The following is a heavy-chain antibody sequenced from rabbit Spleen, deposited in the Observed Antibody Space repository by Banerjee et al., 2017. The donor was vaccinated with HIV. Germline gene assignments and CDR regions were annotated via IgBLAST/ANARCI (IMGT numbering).Heavy chain of an antibody. V-gene: IGHV1S43*01. CDR1: GFSFSSTYY. J-gene: IGHJ4*01. Sequence: QEQLVESGGGLVQPEGSLTLTCTASGFSFSSTYYMCWVRQAPGKGLELIACIFTDSGSTYYASWAKGRFTITRSTSLNTVDLKMTGLTAADTATCFCARADANGGAHWSLWGQGTLVTVS. CDR2: IFTDSGST. CDR3: ARADANGGAHWSL. D-gene: IGHD6-1*01.